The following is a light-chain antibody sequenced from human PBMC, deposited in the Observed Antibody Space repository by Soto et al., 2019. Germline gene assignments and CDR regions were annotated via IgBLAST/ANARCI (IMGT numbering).Light chain of an antibody. CDR3: SSFTSSPSYV. V-gene: IGLV2-14*03. CDR1: SSDVGSYNS. CDR2: DVN. Sequence: QSALTQPASVSGSPGQSIAISCTGTSSDVGSYNSVSWYQQYPGKAPKLMIHDVNNRPSGISDRFSGSKSGNTASLPILGPRVEDEVDYYCSSFTSSPSYVFETGTKFTV. J-gene: IGLJ1*01.